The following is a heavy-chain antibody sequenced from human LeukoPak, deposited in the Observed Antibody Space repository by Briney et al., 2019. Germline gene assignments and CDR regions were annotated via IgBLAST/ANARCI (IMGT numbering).Heavy chain of an antibody. V-gene: IGHV4-59*01. Sequence: SETLSLTCTVSGGSISSYYWSWIRQPPGKGLEWIVYIYYSGSTNYNPSLKSRVTISVDTSKNQFSLKLSSVTAADTAVYYCARGAEYSSSWYNWFDPWGQGTLVTVSS. J-gene: IGHJ5*02. CDR1: GGSISSYY. CDR2: IYYSGST. CDR3: ARGAEYSSSWYNWFDP. D-gene: IGHD6-13*01.